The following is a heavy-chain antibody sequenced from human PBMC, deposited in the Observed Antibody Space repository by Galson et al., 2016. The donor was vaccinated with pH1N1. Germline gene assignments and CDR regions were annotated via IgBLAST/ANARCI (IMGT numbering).Heavy chain of an antibody. CDR1: GFTFSGFE. Sequence: SLRLSCAASGFTFSGFEMNWVRQAPGKGLEWISYITTSGDSLYYADSVKGRFTISRDNAKNSVYLQMNSLRVAGTAVYYCARDYYYYYGMDVWGQGTTVTVSS. CDR3: ARDYYYYYGMDV. CDR2: ITTSGDSL. V-gene: IGHV3-48*03. J-gene: IGHJ6*02.